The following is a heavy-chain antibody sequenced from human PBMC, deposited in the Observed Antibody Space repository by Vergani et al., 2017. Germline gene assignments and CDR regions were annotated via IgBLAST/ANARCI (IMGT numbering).Heavy chain of an antibody. CDR1: GFTFSTYA. Sequence: EVQLLESGGGLVQPGGSLRLSCAASGFTFSTYAMTWVRQAPGKGLEWVSTISSDGGSTYYADSVKGRFTISRDNSKNTLSLQMNSLTAEDTAIYYCAAALRNSAYYNGGFDYWGQGILVTV. D-gene: IGHD3-3*01. CDR3: AAALRNSAYYNGGFDY. V-gene: IGHV3-23*01. CDR2: ISSDGGST. J-gene: IGHJ4*02.